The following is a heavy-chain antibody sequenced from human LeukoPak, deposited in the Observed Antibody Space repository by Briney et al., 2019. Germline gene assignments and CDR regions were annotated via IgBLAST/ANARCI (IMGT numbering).Heavy chain of an antibody. CDR3: ATGGYSYGFNFDY. J-gene: IGHJ4*02. Sequence: SETLSLTCAVYGGSFSGYYWGWIRQPPGKGLEWIGEINHSGSTNYNPSLKSRVTISVDTSKNQFSLKLSSVTAADTAVYYCATGGYSYGFNFDYWGQGTLVTVSS. V-gene: IGHV4-34*01. CDR2: INHSGST. D-gene: IGHD5-18*01. CDR1: GGSFSGYY.